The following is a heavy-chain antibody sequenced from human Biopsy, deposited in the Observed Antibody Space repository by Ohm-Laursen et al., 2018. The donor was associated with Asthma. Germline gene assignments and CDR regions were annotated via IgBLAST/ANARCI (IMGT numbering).Heavy chain of an antibody. J-gene: IGHJ4*02. CDR3: ARKAGSCISRTCYSLDF. CDR2: INSVFGTT. V-gene: IGHV1-69*13. D-gene: IGHD2-2*01. Sequence: ASVKVSCKSLGGTFNTYVIGWVRQAPGQGLEWMGGINSVFGTTTYPQKFQDRVTVTADDSTSTVYMELSSLRSEGTAVYYCARKAGSCISRTCYSLDFWGQGTLVTVSS. CDR1: GGTFNTYV.